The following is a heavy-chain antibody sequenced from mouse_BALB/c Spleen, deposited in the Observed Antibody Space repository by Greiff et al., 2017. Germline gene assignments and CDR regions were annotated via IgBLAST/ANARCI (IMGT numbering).Heavy chain of an antibody. CDR2: ISSGSSTI. V-gene: IGHV5-17*02. J-gene: IGHJ4*01. CDR1: GFTFSSFG. CDR3: ARKAYYYGRYAMDY. Sequence: EVKVVESGGGLVQPGGSRKLSCAASGFTFSSFGMHWVRQAPEKGLEWVAYISSGSSTIYYADTVKGRFTISRDNPKNTLFLQMTSLRSEDTAMYYCARKAYYYGRYAMDYWGQGTSVTVSS. D-gene: IGHD1-1*01.